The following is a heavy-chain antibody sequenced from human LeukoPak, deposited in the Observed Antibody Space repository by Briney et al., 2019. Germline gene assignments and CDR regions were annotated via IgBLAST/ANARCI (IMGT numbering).Heavy chain of an antibody. V-gene: IGHV1-69*05. J-gene: IGHJ3*02. CDR1: GGTFSSYA. CDR3: ASLYYYDSSGYYSPDDAFDI. Sequence: SVKVSCKASGGTFSSYAISWVRQAPGQGLEWMGGIIPIFGTANYAQKFQGRVTMTTDTSTSTAYMELRSLRSDDTAVYYCASLYYYDSSGYYSPDDAFDIWGQGTMVTVSS. CDR2: IIPIFGTA. D-gene: IGHD3-22*01.